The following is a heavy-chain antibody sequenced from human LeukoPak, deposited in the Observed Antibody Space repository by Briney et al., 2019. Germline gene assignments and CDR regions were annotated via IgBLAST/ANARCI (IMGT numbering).Heavy chain of an antibody. Sequence: GGSLRLSCAASGFTFSSYGMHWVRQAPGKGLEWVSFIRYDGSNKYYADSVKGRFTISRDNSKNTLYLQMNSLRAEDTAVYYCAKGGFCGDYNWFDPWGQGTLVTVSS. V-gene: IGHV3-30*02. CDR2: IRYDGSNK. CDR1: GFTFSSYG. D-gene: IGHD4-17*01. CDR3: AKGGFCGDYNWFDP. J-gene: IGHJ5*02.